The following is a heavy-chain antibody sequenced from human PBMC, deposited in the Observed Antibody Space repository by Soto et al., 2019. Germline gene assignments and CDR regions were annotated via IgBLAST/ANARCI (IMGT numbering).Heavy chain of an antibody. CDR1: GFTFSSYG. Sequence: QVQLVESGGGVVQPGRSLRLSCAASGFTFSSYGMHWVRQAPGKGLEWVAVISYDGSNKYYADSVKGRFTISRDNSNNTLYLQMNSLRAEDTAVYYCAKRPPQLGRQYQLLCTGPCDYWGQGALVTFSS. J-gene: IGHJ4*02. CDR3: AKRPPQLGRQYQLLCTGPCDY. CDR2: ISYDGSNK. D-gene: IGHD2-2*01. V-gene: IGHV3-30*18.